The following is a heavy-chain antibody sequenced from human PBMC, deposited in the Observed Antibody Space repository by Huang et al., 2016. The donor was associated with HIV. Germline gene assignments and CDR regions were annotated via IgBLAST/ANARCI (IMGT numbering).Heavy chain of an antibody. D-gene: IGHD3-16*02. J-gene: IGHJ4*02. Sequence: EVQLVESGGGLVQPGGSLSFSCAASGFPFRCYWMCWVRPASGMGREWVANIKQDGSEKYYVDSVKGRFTISRDNAKNSLYLQMNSLRAEDTAVYYCVRGGIYPGFDYWGQGTLVTVSS. V-gene: IGHV3-7*01. CDR2: IKQDGSEK. CDR1: GFPFRCYW. CDR3: VRGGIYPGFDY.